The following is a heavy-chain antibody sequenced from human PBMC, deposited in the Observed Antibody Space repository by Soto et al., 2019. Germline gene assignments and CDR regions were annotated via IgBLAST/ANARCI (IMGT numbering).Heavy chain of an antibody. J-gene: IGHJ6*02. D-gene: IGHD2-15*01. V-gene: IGHV1-69*13. Sequence: GASVKVSCKASGGTFSSYAISWVRQAPGQGLEWMGGIIPIFGTANYAQKFQGRVTITADESTSTAYMELSSLRSEDTAVYYCARGYCSGGNCYSGMDVWGQGTMVTVSS. CDR1: GGTFSSYA. CDR2: IIPIFGTA. CDR3: ARGYCSGGNCYSGMDV.